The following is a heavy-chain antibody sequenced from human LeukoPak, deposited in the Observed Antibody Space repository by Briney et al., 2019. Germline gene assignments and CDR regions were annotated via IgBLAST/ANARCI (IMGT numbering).Heavy chain of an antibody. Sequence: SETLSLTCTVSGGSISSGGHYWSWIRQHPGKGLEWIGYIYYSGSTYYNPSLKSRVTISVDTSKNQFSLKLSSVTAADTAVYYCARVPPDSSGYYYPKWFDPWGQGTLVTVSS. CDR1: GGSISSGGHY. CDR3: ARVPPDSSGYYYPKWFDP. V-gene: IGHV4-31*03. D-gene: IGHD3-22*01. CDR2: IYYSGST. J-gene: IGHJ5*02.